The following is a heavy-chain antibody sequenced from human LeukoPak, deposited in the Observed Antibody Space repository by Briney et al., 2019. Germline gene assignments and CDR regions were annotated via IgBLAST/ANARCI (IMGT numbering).Heavy chain of an antibody. Sequence: ASETLSLTCTVSGGSTSSSSYYWGWIRQPPGKGLEWIGSIYYSGSTYYNPSLKSRVTISVDTSKNQFSLKLSSVTAADTAVYYCARHSTSSGGGGYWGQGTLVTVSS. V-gene: IGHV4-39*01. CDR2: IYYSGST. CDR3: ARHSTSSGGGGY. J-gene: IGHJ4*02. CDR1: GGSTSSSSYY. D-gene: IGHD6-19*01.